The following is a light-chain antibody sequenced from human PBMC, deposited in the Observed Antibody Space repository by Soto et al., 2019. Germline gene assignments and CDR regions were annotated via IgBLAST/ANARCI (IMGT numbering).Light chain of an antibody. CDR3: KQFANSWK. V-gene: IGKV1-5*01. CDR2: DAS. CDR1: HNIERW. Sequence: IQITHSPSTLSASVVDRVTITFRASHNIERWMAWYQQKPGKAPSLLIFDASTLHSGVPSRFSGSGSGKEFTLTISSLQPDDFATYYCKQFANSWKFGQGTKVDIK. J-gene: IGKJ1*01.